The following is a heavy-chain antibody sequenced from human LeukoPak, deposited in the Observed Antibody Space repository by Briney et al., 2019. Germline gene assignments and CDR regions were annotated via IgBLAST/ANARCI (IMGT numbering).Heavy chain of an antibody. V-gene: IGHV3-9*01. D-gene: IGHD3-22*01. J-gene: IGHJ6*02. Sequence: PGGSLRLSCAASGFTFSSYAMSWVRQAPGKGLEWVSGISWNSGSIGYADSVKGRFTISRDNAKNSLYLQMNSLRAEDTALYYCAKDVVASNSSGYYSTLYYYYGMDVWGQGTTVTVSS. CDR2: ISWNSGSI. CDR1: GFTFSSYA. CDR3: AKDVVASNSSGYYSTLYYYYGMDV.